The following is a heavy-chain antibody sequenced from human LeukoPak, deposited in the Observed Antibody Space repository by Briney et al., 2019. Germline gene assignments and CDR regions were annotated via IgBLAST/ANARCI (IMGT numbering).Heavy chain of an antibody. Sequence: PSETLSLTCAVYGGSFSGYYWSWIRQPPGKGLEWIGEINHSGSTNYNPSLKSRVTISVDTSENQFSLKLSSVTAADTAVYYCARARGSYQRYYFDYWGQGTLVTVSS. D-gene: IGHD1-26*01. CDR1: GGSFSGYY. J-gene: IGHJ4*02. V-gene: IGHV4-34*01. CDR3: ARARGSYQRYYFDY. CDR2: INHSGST.